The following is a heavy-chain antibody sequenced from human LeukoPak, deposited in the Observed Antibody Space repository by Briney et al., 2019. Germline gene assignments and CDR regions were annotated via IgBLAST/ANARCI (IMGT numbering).Heavy chain of an antibody. CDR1: GFTFNNYN. V-gene: IGHV3-48*01. D-gene: IGHD2-15*01. J-gene: IGHJ4*02. CDR2: ISRSSSTI. Sequence: GGSLRLSCAASGFTFNNYNMNWVRQAPGKGLEWISYISRSSSTIYYGDSVKGRFTVSRDNAKNSLYLQMNSLRAEDTAVYYCARLYCSGGSCYKGAGDYWGQGILVTVSS. CDR3: ARLYCSGGSCYKGAGDY.